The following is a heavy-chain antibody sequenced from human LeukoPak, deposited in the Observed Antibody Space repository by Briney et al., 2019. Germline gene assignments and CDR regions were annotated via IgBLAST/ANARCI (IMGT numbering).Heavy chain of an antibody. V-gene: IGHV3-64D*09. CDR2: ISSNGGST. Sequence: PGGSLRLSCSASGLTFSSYAMHWVRQAPGKGLEYVSGISSNGGSTYYADSVKGRFTISRDNSKNTADLQMSSLRAEDTAVYYCLSWHQMVRVDYWGQGTLVTVSS. J-gene: IGHJ4*02. D-gene: IGHD6-13*01. CDR3: LSWHQMVRVDY. CDR1: GLTFSSYA.